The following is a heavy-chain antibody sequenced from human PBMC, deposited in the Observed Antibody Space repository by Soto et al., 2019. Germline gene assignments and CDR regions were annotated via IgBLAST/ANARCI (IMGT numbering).Heavy chain of an antibody. CDR2: ISAHNGNT. V-gene: IGHV1-18*01. CDR1: GYDFTTYG. J-gene: IGHJ4*02. D-gene: IGHD1-1*01. CDR3: ARGGYGDY. Sequence: QVHLVQSGAEVKKPGASVKVSCKGSGYDFTTYGITWVRQAPGQGLEWMAWISAHNGNTDYAQKLQGRVTVTGDTSTSTASMELRSLRSGDTAVYECARGGYGDYGGQGALVTASS.